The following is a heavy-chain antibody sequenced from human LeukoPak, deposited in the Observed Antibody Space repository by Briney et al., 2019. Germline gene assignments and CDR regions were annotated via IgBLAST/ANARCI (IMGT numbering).Heavy chain of an antibody. CDR1: GFTFSNAW. D-gene: IGHD4-17*01. Sequence: KPGGSLRLSCEASGFTFSNAWMSWVRQAPGEGLEWVGCIKSKTDGGTTDYAAHVKGRFTISRDDSKTTLYLQMNSLKTEDTAVYYCTTPDYGDYVSAFDIWGQGTMVTVSS. J-gene: IGHJ3*02. V-gene: IGHV3-15*01. CDR2: IKSKTDGGTT. CDR3: TTPDYGDYVSAFDI.